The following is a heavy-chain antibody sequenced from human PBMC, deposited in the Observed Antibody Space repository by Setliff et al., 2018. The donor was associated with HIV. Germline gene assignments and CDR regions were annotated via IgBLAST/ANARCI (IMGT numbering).Heavy chain of an antibody. D-gene: IGHD6-19*01. Sequence: ASVKVSCKASGYTFTGYYIHWVRQAPGQGLEWMGWINPNSGGTNYAQNFQGRVTMTRVTSISTAYMEMSRLRSDDTAMYDCAGESSGWSPPYYGMDVWGQGTTVTVSS. CDR2: INPNSGGT. CDR3: AGESSGWSPPYYGMDV. V-gene: IGHV1-2*02. J-gene: IGHJ6*02. CDR1: GYTFTGYY.